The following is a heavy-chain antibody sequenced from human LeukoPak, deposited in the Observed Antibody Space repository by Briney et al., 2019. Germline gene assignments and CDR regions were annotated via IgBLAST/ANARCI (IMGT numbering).Heavy chain of an antibody. Sequence: SETLSLTCTVSGGSISSSSYYWGWIRQPPGKGLEWIGSIYHSGSTYYNPSLKSRVTISVDTSKNQFSLKLSSVTAADTAVYYCARGNREVVVAASIHYYYYMDVWGKGTTVTVSS. V-gene: IGHV4-39*07. CDR1: GGSISSSSYY. J-gene: IGHJ6*03. D-gene: IGHD2-15*01. CDR3: ARGNREVVVAASIHYYYYMDV. CDR2: IYHSGST.